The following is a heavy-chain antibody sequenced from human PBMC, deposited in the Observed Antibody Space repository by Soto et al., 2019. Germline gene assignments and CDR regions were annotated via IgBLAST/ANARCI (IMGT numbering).Heavy chain of an antibody. J-gene: IGHJ4*02. CDR2: MNPNSGNT. D-gene: IGHD6-19*01. CDR1: GYTFTSYD. V-gene: IGHV1-8*01. Sequence: QVQLVQSGAEVKKPGASVKVSCKASGYTFTSYDINWVRQATGQGLEWMGWMNPNSGNTGYAQKFQGRXTXTXXTSLSTAYMELSSLRSEDPAVYYCASERTVGGNDYWGQGTLVTVSS. CDR3: ASERTVGGNDY.